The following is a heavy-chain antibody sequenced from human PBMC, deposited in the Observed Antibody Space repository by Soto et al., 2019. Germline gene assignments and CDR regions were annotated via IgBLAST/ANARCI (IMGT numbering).Heavy chain of an antibody. Sequence: VGSLRLSGAASGFTVSSNYMSWVRQAPGKGLEWVSAIYSGGSTYYADSVKGRFTISRDNSKNTLYLQMNSLRAEDTAVYYCARLARAGWGQGTLVTVSS. J-gene: IGHJ4*02. CDR2: IYSGGST. V-gene: IGHV3-53*01. CDR1: GFTVSSNY. CDR3: ARLARAG.